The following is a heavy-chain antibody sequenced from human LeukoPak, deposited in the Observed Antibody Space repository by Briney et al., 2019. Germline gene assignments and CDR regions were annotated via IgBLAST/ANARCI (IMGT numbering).Heavy chain of an antibody. V-gene: IGHV4-31*03. CDR2: ISYSGHS. J-gene: IGHJ5*01. Sequence: NASQTLSLTCSVSGVSITSDTYFWTWMRQHPGKGLEWIGYISYSGHSYYNPSLQSRLTIFRDTSRNQFSLRLRSVTAADTAVYYCAREQHGSGTNYQNRFDSWGRGTLVTVSS. D-gene: IGHD3-10*01. CDR3: AREQHGSGTNYQNRFDS. CDR1: GVSITSDTYF.